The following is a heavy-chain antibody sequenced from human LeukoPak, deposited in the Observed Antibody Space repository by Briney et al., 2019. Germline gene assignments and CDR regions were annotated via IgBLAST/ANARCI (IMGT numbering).Heavy chain of an antibody. CDR3: AKAAFSRTSYFDY. CDR2: ISGSGGNT. CDR1: GFSFSTNT. V-gene: IGHV3-23*01. D-gene: IGHD3-3*02. Sequence: SGGSLTLSCAVSGFSFSTNTMSWVRQPPGKGLGWVSAISGSGGNTYYADSVKGRFTISRDNSKNTLYLQMDSLRADDTAVYYCAKAAFSRTSYFDYWGQGTLVTASS. J-gene: IGHJ4*02.